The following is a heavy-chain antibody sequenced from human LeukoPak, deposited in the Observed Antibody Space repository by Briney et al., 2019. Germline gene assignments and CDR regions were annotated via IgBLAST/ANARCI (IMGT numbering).Heavy chain of an antibody. CDR3: ARGLYCSSTSCYDYFDY. CDR2: INHSGST. Sequence: SETLSLTCVVYGGSFSGYYWSYIRQPPGKGLEWIGEINHSGSTNYNPSLKSRVTISVDTSKNQFSLRLSSVTAADTAVYYCARGLYCSSTSCYDYFDYWGQGTLVTVSS. V-gene: IGHV4-34*01. J-gene: IGHJ4*02. CDR1: GGSFSGYY. D-gene: IGHD2-2*01.